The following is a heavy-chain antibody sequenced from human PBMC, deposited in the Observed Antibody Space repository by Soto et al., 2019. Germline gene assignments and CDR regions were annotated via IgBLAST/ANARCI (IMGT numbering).Heavy chain of an antibody. J-gene: IGHJ4*02. CDR3: ARSNGHLDY. Sequence: PGGSLRLSCAASGFTLSSYWMHWVRQAPGKGLVWVSHINNDGTATNYADSVKGRFTISRDNAKNTLYLQMISLRVEDTAVYYCARSNGHLDYRGQGTLVTVSS. CDR1: GFTLSSYW. D-gene: IGHD7-27*01. V-gene: IGHV3-74*01. CDR2: INNDGTAT.